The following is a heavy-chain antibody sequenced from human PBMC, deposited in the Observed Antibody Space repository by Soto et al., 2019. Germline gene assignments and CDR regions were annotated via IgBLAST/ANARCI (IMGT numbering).Heavy chain of an antibody. V-gene: IGHV4-59*01. CDR1: GGSISSYY. J-gene: IGHJ4*02. CDR3: ERGVSVLLSLMWLHS. D-gene: IGHD6-19*01. CDR2: IYYSGST. Sequence: SETLSLTCTVSGGSISSYYWSWIRQPPGKGLEWIGYIYYSGSTNYNPSLKSRVTISVDTSKNQFSLKLSSVTAADTAVYYCERGVSVLLSLMWLHSWGQGPLVT.